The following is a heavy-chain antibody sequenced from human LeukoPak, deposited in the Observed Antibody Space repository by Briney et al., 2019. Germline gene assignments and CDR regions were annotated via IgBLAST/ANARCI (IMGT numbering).Heavy chain of an antibody. CDR3: TRQHYYDSSSFDY. CDR1: GFTFSGSA. J-gene: IGHJ4*02. D-gene: IGHD3-22*01. V-gene: IGHV3-73*01. CDR2: IRSKANSYAT. Sequence: SGGSLRLSCAASGFTFSGSAVHWVRQASGKGLEWVGRIRSKANSYATAYAASVKGRFTISRDDSKHTAYPQMNSLKTEDTAVYYCTRQHYYDSSSFDYWGQGTLVTVSS.